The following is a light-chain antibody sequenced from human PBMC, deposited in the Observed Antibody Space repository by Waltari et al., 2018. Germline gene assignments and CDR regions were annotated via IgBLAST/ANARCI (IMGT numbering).Light chain of an antibody. CDR2: AAS. CDR3: QQYDSNSWT. Sequence: IQLTQFPSSLSASVGDRVTITCRASQGVTTYLAWYQQKPGKAPNLLISAASTLQSGVPSRFSGSGSGTDFTLTISSLQPEDFATYYCQQYDSNSWTFGQGTKVEIK. V-gene: IGKV1-9*01. CDR1: QGVTTY. J-gene: IGKJ1*01.